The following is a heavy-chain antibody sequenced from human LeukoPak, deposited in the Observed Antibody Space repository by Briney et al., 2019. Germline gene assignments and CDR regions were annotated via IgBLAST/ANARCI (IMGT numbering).Heavy chain of an antibody. D-gene: IGHD1-1*01. V-gene: IGHV3-7*03. CDR3: ARDLAGGYNWNDIPAFDI. Sequence: PGGSLRLSCAASGFTFSSHWMSWVRQVPGKGLEWVANIKQDGSARSCVDSVKGRFTISRDNAKNSLYLQMNSLRAEDAAVYYCARDLAGGYNWNDIPAFDIWGQGTMVTVSS. CDR1: GFTFSSHW. J-gene: IGHJ3*02. CDR2: IKQDGSAR.